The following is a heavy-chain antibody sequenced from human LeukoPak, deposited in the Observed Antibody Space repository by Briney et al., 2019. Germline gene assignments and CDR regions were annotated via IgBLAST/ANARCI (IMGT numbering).Heavy chain of an antibody. V-gene: IGHV3-15*07. CDR3: ATDFYGST. CDR1: GFTFSNAW. CDR2: IRSNSDGGTI. Sequence: GGSLRLSCATSGFTFSNAWMNWVRQAPGKGLEWVGRIRSNSDGGTIDYAAPVKGRFTLSRDDSKTTLYLQMNSLQTEDTAVYYCATDFYGSTWGQGTLVTASS. D-gene: IGHD3-22*01. J-gene: IGHJ5*02.